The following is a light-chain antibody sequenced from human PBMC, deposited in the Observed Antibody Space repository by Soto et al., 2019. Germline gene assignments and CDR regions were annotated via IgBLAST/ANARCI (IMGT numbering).Light chain of an antibody. CDR3: QQRSNRIT. CDR1: QSVSSY. V-gene: IGKV3-11*01. Sequence: EIVLTQSPATLSLSPGERATLSCRASQSVSSYLAWYQQKPGQAPRLLIYDASNRATGIPARFSGSGSGTDFTLTISSLEPEDFALYYCQQRSNRITFGQGTKVDI. J-gene: IGKJ1*01. CDR2: DAS.